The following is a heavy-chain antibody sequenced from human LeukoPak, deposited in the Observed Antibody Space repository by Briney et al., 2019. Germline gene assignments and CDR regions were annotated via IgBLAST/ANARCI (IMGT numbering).Heavy chain of an antibody. CDR2: IDTSSIYI. CDR1: GFTFSSYS. Sequence: GGSLRLSCAASGFTFSSYSMKWVRQAPGKGLEWVSSIDTSSIYIYYADSVKGRFTISRDNAKSSLYLQMNSLRAEDTAVYYCARGPYKDILTANEYWGQGILVTVSS. J-gene: IGHJ4*02. D-gene: IGHD3-9*01. V-gene: IGHV3-21*01. CDR3: ARGPYKDILTANEY.